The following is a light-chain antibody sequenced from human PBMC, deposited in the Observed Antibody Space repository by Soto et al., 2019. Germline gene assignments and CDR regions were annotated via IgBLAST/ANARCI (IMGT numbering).Light chain of an antibody. J-gene: IGKJ3*01. CDR3: QKYNWPPFT. V-gene: IGKV1-27*01. CDR2: AAS. Sequence: DIQMTQSPSSLGASVGDRVTISCRASQGIANYLAWYQQNPGEVPKLLIFAASTLHSGVSSRFTGSGSGTEFTLTISSLQAEDVATYYCQKYNWPPFTFGPGTKVEIK. CDR1: QGIANY.